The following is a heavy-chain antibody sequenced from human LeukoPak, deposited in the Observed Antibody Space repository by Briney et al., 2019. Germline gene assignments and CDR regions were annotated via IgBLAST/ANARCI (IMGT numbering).Heavy chain of an antibody. CDR2: ISGSGGT. V-gene: IGHV3-23*01. J-gene: IGHJ4*02. Sequence: PGGSLILSCAASGFTFNNYAMSWVRQAPGKGLEWVSAISGSGGTYYADSVKGRFIISRDNSKNTLYLQMNSLRAEDTAIYYCAKHPSVGNFEYWGQGTLVTVSS. D-gene: IGHD4-23*01. CDR1: GFTFNNYA. CDR3: AKHPSVGNFEY.